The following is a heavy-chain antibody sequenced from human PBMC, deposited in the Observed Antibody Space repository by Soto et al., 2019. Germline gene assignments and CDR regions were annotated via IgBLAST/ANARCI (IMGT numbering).Heavy chain of an antibody. V-gene: IGHV5-51*01. CDR3: ARHLPPPYSSSWYGAYCYGMDV. CDR2: IYPGDSDT. J-gene: IGHJ6*02. CDR1: GYSFTSYW. D-gene: IGHD6-13*01. Sequence: PGESLKISCKGSGYSFTSYWIGWVRQMPGKGLEWMGIIYPGDSDTRYSPSFQGQVTISADKSISTAYLQWSSLKASDTAMYYCARHLPPPYSSSWYGAYCYGMDVWGQGTTVTVSS.